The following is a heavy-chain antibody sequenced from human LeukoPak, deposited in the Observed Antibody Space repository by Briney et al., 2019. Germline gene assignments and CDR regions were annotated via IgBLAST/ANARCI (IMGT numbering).Heavy chain of an antibody. CDR2: IIPIFGTA. Sequence: SVKVSCKASEGTFSSYAISWVRQAPGQGLEWMGGIIPIFGTANYAQKFQGRVTITADRSTSTAYMELSSLRSEDTAVYYCARASTPYAPAFYGMDVWGKGTTVTVSS. CDR3: ARASTPYAPAFYGMDV. D-gene: IGHD2-2*01. CDR1: EGTFSSYA. V-gene: IGHV1-69*06. J-gene: IGHJ6*04.